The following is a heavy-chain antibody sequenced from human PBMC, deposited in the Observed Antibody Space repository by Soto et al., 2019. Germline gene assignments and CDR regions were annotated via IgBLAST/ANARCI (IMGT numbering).Heavy chain of an antibody. V-gene: IGHV1-18*01. Sequence: ASVKVSCKASGYTFTSYGISWVRQAPGQGLEWMGWISAYNGNTNYAQKLQGRVTMTTDTSTSTAYMELRSLRSEDTAVYYCARDDYSNYKKGYYYYGMDVWGQGTTVTVSS. D-gene: IGHD4-4*01. CDR2: ISAYNGNT. CDR3: ARDDYSNYKKGYYYYGMDV. J-gene: IGHJ6*02. CDR1: GYTFTSYG.